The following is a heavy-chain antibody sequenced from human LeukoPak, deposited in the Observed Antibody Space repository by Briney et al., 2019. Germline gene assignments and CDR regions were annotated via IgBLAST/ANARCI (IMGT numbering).Heavy chain of an antibody. Sequence: SETLSLTCAVYGGSFSGYYWSWIRQPPGKGLEWIGYIYYSGSTNYNPSLKSRVTISVDTSKNQFSLKLSSVTAADTAVYYCARQEIAAIPPYYYYGMDVWGQGTTVTVSS. D-gene: IGHD6-13*01. CDR2: IYYSGST. CDR1: GGSFSGYY. CDR3: ARQEIAAIPPYYYYGMDV. V-gene: IGHV4-59*08. J-gene: IGHJ6*02.